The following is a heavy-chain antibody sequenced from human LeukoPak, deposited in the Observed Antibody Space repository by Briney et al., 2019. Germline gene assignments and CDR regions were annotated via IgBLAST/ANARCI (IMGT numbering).Heavy chain of an antibody. J-gene: IGHJ4*02. V-gene: IGHV4-34*01. CDR2: IDHRGTA. D-gene: IGHD3-3*01. CDR3: AVGITILGVAASFDS. CDR1: GASYNAYY. Sequence: SETLSLTCAVYGASYNAYYWSWIRQPPGKGLEWIGDIDHRGTATYNPSLKSRLTISADASKNQFSLKLNSVTDADTTVYYCAVGITILGVAASFDSWGQGNLVIVSS.